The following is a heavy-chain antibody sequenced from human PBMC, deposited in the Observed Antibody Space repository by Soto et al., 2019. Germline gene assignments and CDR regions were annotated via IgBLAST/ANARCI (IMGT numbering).Heavy chain of an antibody. CDR3: ARGRYYDSSGPLSPYYFDY. D-gene: IGHD3-22*01. J-gene: IGHJ4*02. V-gene: IGHV4-39*01. CDR1: GTSIRNTGDY. Sequence: SETLSLTCSVSGTSIRNTGDYWAWIRQTPGRGLEWIGSFNFGGNTYYSPSLKSRVAIFVDASKNQFSLKLRSVTAADTAVYYCARGRYYDSSGPLSPYYFDYWGQGTLVTVSS. CDR2: FNFGGNT.